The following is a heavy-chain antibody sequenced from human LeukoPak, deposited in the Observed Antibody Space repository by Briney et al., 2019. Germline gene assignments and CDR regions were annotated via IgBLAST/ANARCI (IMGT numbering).Heavy chain of an antibody. D-gene: IGHD2-8*02. CDR3: ATYRQVLLPFES. V-gene: IGHV3-23*01. CDR1: GFTFSNYA. J-gene: IGHJ4*02. Sequence: GGSLRLSCAASGFTFSNYAMSWFRQAPGKGLEWFSAISGSASSTYHADSVKGRFTISRDNSKNTLYLQMNSLRADDTAIYYCATYRQVLLPFESWGQGTLVTVSS. CDR2: ISGSASST.